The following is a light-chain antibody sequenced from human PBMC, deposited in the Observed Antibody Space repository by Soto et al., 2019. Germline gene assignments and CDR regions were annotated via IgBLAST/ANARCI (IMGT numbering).Light chain of an antibody. V-gene: IGKV3-15*01. CDR1: QNYGSY. Sequence: IVLIQSPATLSFSPGARATXACRASQNYGSYLARCQQEPRQAPRLLXYGASTRAKGGPARFSGSGSATAFTPTISSLQSEDFAVYYCQQYQIWPRAFGRGTKVDI. CDR2: GAS. J-gene: IGKJ1*01. CDR3: QQYQIWPRA.